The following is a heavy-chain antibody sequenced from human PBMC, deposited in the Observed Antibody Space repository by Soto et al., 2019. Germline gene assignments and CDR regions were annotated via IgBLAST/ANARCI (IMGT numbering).Heavy chain of an antibody. CDR2: ISYDGSKK. CDR1: GFTFSSYG. Sequence: GGSLRLSCAASGFTFSSYGMHWVRQAPGKGLEWVAVISYDGSKKYYADSVKGRFTISRDNSKNTLYLQMNSLRAEDTALYYCANDGADFRFPTRTYYFGYWGQGALVTVSS. D-gene: IGHD3-3*01. V-gene: IGHV3-30*18. J-gene: IGHJ4*02. CDR3: ANDGADFRFPTRTYYFGY.